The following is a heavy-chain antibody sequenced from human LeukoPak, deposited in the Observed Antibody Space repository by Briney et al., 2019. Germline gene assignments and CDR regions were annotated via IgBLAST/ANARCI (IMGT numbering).Heavy chain of an antibody. CDR1: GFTFSSYA. CDR2: ISGSGGST. D-gene: IGHD3-3*01. Sequence: GGSLRLSCAASGFTFSSYAMSWVRQAPGKGLEWVSAISGSGGSTYCADSVKGRFTISRDNSKNTLYLQMNSLRAEDTAVYYCAKGFTIRVYYYMDVWGKGTTVTVSS. J-gene: IGHJ6*03. V-gene: IGHV3-23*01. CDR3: AKGFTIRVYYYMDV.